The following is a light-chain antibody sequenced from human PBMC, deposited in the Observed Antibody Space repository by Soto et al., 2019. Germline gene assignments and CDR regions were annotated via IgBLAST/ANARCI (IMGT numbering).Light chain of an antibody. CDR2: AAS. CDR1: QSVSSN. V-gene: IGKV3-15*01. Sequence: EIVMTQSPATLSVSPGERATLSCRASQSVSSNLAWYQQKPGQAPRLLIYAASARATGIPASFSGSGSGTEFTLTISSLQSEDFAVYYCQQYSNWPPGTFGQGTKVEIK. J-gene: IGKJ1*01. CDR3: QQYSNWPPGT.